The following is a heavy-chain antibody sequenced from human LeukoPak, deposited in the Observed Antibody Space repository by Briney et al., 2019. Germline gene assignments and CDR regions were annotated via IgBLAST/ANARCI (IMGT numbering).Heavy chain of an antibody. D-gene: IGHD2-15*01. Sequence: SVKVSCKASGGTFSSYAISWVRQAPGQGLEWMGGIIPIFGTANYAQKFQGRVTITADKSTSTAYMELSSLRSEDTAVYYCARHRGYGSRPAYCSGGSCYLKMYYFDYWGQGTLVTVSS. CDR3: ARHRGYGSRPAYCSGGSCYLKMYYFDY. J-gene: IGHJ4*02. V-gene: IGHV1-69*06. CDR1: GGTFSSYA. CDR2: IIPIFGTA.